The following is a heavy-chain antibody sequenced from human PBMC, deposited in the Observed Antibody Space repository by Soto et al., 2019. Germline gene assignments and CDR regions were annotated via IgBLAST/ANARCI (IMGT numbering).Heavy chain of an antibody. V-gene: IGHV1-69*06. CDR3: AIQEKGPLEWLLSDGMDV. Sequence: GASVKVSCKASGYTFTSYGISWVRQAPGQGLEWMGGIIPIFGTANYAQKFQGRVTITADKSTSTAYMELSSLRSEDTAVYYCAIQEKGPLEWLLSDGMDVWGQGTTVTVSS. J-gene: IGHJ6*02. CDR2: IIPIFGTA. CDR1: GYTFTSYG. D-gene: IGHD3-3*01.